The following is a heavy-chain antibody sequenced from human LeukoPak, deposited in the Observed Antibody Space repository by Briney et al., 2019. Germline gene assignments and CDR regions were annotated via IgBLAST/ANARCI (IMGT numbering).Heavy chain of an antibody. J-gene: IGHJ5*02. Sequence: PGGSLRLPCAASGSTFSSYSMNWVRQAPGKGLEWVSYISSSSSTIYYADSVKGRFTISRDNAKNSLYLQMNSLRAEDTAVYYCARDSNGYCGTSCYHWFDPCGQGTLVTVSS. D-gene: IGHD2-2*01. CDR1: GSTFSSYS. CDR2: ISSSSSTI. CDR3: ARDSNGYCGTSCYHWFDP. V-gene: IGHV3-48*01.